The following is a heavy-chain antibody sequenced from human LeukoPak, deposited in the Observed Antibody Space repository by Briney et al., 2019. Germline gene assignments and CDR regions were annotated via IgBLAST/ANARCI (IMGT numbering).Heavy chain of an antibody. J-gene: IGHJ6*03. CDR3: ARRYSGSYGLYSHHSMDV. CDR2: LSYRGDST. D-gene: IGHD1-26*01. CDR1: GFSFSDYG. Sequence: GGSLRLSCAGSGFSFSDYGMSWVRQPPGKGLEWVSGLSYRGDSTYYADSVKGRFTISRDNSKNTLYLQMNSLRAEDTAVYYCARRYSGSYGLYSHHSMDVWGKGTTVTISS. V-gene: IGHV3-23*01.